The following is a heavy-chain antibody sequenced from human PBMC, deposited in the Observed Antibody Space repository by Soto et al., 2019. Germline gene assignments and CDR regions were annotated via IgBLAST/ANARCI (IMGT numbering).Heavy chain of an antibody. J-gene: IGHJ3*02. V-gene: IGHV4-59*01. CDR1: GGSISSYY. CDR2: IYYSGST. Sequence: SETLSLTCTVPGGSISSYYWSWIRQPPGKGLEWIGYIYYSGSTNYNPSLKSRVTISVDTSKNQFSLKLSSVTAADTAVYYCARVRRGIAARRAFDIWGQGTMVTVSS. CDR3: ARVRRGIAARRAFDI. D-gene: IGHD6-6*01.